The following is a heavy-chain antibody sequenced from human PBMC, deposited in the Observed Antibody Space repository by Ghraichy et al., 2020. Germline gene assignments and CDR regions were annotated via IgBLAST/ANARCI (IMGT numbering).Heavy chain of an antibody. Sequence: SETLSLTCTVSGGSISSSSYYWGWIRQPPGKGLEWIGSIYYSGSTYYNPSLKSRVTISVDTSKNQFSLKLSSVTAADTAVYYCAGHPLKRDYQLLFGASHWYFDLWGRGTLVTVSS. V-gene: IGHV4-39*01. CDR2: IYYSGST. CDR3: AGHPLKRDYQLLFGASHWYFDL. CDR1: GGSISSSSYY. J-gene: IGHJ2*01. D-gene: IGHD2-2*01.